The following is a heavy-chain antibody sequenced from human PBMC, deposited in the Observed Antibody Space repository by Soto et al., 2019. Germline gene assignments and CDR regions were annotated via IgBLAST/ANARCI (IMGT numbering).Heavy chain of an antibody. J-gene: IGHJ4*02. V-gene: IGHV4-34*01. CDR2: ITHTGST. CDR3: ARGGKYASGSYRPFFDH. Sequence: SETLSLTCDVYGGSFSGYIWNWIRQPPGKGLEWIGEITHTGSTNYNPSLKSRVTISLDTSKNQFSLKLTSVTAADTAVYYCARGGKYASGSYRPFFDHWGQGTLVTVSS. D-gene: IGHD3-10*01. CDR1: GGSFSGYI.